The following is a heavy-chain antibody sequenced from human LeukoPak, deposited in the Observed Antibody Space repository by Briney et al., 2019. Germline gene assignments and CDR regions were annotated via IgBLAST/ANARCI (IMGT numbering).Heavy chain of an antibody. CDR2: TYYSGST. CDR1: GGSISSYY. Sequence: NPSETLSLTCTVSGGSISSYYWSWIRQRPGKGLEWIGYTYYSGSTNYNPSLKSRVTISVDTSKNQFSLKLSSVTAADTAVYYCATLNYYGSGSYEDYWGQGTLVTVSS. V-gene: IGHV4-59*08. CDR3: ATLNYYGSGSYEDY. J-gene: IGHJ4*02. D-gene: IGHD3-10*01.